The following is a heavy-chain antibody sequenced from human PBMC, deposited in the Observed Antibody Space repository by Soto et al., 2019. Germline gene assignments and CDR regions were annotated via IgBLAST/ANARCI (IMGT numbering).Heavy chain of an antibody. CDR1: GFTFSNYA. D-gene: IGHD6-13*01. CDR3: XXXXXXXXXXQXXXXDY. V-gene: IGHV3-23*01. CDR2: ISGSGGRS. J-gene: IGHJ4*02. Sequence: EVQLLDSGGGLVQPGGYLRLSCAASGFTFSNYAMTWVRQGPGKGLEWVSGISGSGGRSYYADSVKGRFTISRDNSKSTLYLQMNSLRAEDXAXXXXXXXXXXXXXXQXXXXDYWXKGTLVTXSS.